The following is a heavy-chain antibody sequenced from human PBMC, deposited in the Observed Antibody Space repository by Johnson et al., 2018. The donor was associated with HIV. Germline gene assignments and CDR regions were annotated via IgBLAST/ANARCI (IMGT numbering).Heavy chain of an antibody. CDR2: ISYDGSNK. Sequence: VQLVESGEGVVQPGRSLRLSCAASGFTFSSYAMHWVRQAPGKGLEWVAVISYDGSNKYYADSVKGRFTISRDNSKNTLYLQMNSLRDEDTAVYYCATGVGAKTLTDAFDIWGQGTMVTVSS. D-gene: IGHD1-26*01. CDR3: ATGVGAKTLTDAFDI. J-gene: IGHJ3*02. V-gene: IGHV3-30-3*01. CDR1: GFTFSSYA.